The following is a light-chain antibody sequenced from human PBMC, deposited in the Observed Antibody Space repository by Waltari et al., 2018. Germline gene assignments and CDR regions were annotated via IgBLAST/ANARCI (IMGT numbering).Light chain of an antibody. Sequence: QSALTQPPSAYGPPGQSVTISCTGTTSDVGGSDFVSWYQQHPGKAPKLMIYAVSKRPSGVPDRFSGSKSGNTASLTVSGLQADDEADYYCCSYAGGNNLLFGGGTKLTVL. CDR3: CSYAGGNNLL. CDR2: AVS. V-gene: IGLV2-8*01. J-gene: IGLJ2*01. CDR1: TSDVGGSDF.